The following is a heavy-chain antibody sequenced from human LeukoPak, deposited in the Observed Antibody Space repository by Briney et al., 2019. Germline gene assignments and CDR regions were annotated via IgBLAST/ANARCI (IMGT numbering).Heavy chain of an antibody. Sequence: GGSLRLSCAASGFTFSSYGMHWVRQAPGKGLECVAVIWYDGSNKYYADSVKGRFTISRDNSKNTLYLQMNSLRAEDTAVYYCARGTREMLTEYYYFDYWGQGTLVTVSS. J-gene: IGHJ4*02. CDR3: ARGTREMLTEYYYFDY. CDR2: IWYDGSNK. V-gene: IGHV3-33*01. D-gene: IGHD2/OR15-2a*01. CDR1: GFTFSSYG.